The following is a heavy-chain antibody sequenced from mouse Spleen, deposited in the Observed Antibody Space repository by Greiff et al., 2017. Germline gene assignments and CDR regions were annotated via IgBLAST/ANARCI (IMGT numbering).Heavy chain of an antibody. CDR2: IDPENGDT. Sequence: EVQLQQSGAELVRSGASVKLSCTASGFNFKDYYMHWVKQRPEQGLEWIGWIDPENGDTEYAPKFQGKATMTADTSSHTAYLQLSSLTSEDTAVYYCISYEGAMDYWGQGTSVTVSS. D-gene: IGHD2-4*01. V-gene: IGHV14-4*02. J-gene: IGHJ4*01. CDR3: ISYEGAMDY. CDR1: GFNFKDYY.